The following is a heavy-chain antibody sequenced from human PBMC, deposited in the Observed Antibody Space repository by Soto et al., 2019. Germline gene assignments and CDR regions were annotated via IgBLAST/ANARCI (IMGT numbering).Heavy chain of an antibody. J-gene: IGHJ4*02. D-gene: IGHD6-13*01. CDR2: ISGSGGST. CDR1: GFTFSSYA. V-gene: IGHV3-23*01. CDR3: AKARIAAAGLGPDFDY. Sequence: GGSLRLSFAASGFTFSSYAMSWVRQAPGKGLEWVSAISGSGGSTYYADSVKGRFTISRDNSKNTLYLQMNSLRAEDTAVYYCAKARIAAAGLGPDFDYWGQGTLVTVSS.